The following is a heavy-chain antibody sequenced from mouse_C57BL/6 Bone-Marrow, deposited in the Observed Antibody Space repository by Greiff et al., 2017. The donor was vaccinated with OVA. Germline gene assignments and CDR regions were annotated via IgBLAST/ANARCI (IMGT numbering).Heavy chain of an antibody. V-gene: IGHV13-2*01. CDR3: SRGLDV. Sequence: VKLVEPGGGLVRPGNSLKLSCVTSGFTFSNYRMHWLRQPPGKRMEWIAVITVKSDYYGENYAESVKDRLSISRDESKSSVYLEMTRLREEDTATYFCSRGLDVWGTVTSVTVSS. J-gene: IGHJ1*03. CDR2: ITVKSDYYGE. CDR1: GFTFSNYR.